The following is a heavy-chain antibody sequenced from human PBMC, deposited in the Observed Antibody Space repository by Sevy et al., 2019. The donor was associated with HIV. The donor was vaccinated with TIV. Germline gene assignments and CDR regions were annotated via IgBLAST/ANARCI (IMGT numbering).Heavy chain of an antibody. CDR3: ARDGYCSGGSCYYFDY. CDR2: ISYDGSNK. V-gene: IGHV3-30-3*01. Sequence: GGSLRLSCAASGFTFSSYAMSWVRQAPGKGLEWVAVISYDGSNKYYADSVKGRFTISRDNSKNTLYLQMNSLRAEDTAVYYCARDGYCSGGSCYYFDYWGQGTLVTVSS. CDR1: GFTFSSYA. J-gene: IGHJ4*02. D-gene: IGHD2-15*01.